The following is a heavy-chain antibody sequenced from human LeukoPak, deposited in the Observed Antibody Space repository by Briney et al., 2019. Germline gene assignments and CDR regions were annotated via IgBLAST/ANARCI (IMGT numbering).Heavy chain of an antibody. CDR1: GYTFTGYY. CDR2: INPNSGGT. V-gene: IGHV1-2*02. D-gene: IGHD5-18*01. Sequence: AAVTVSCMASGYTFTGYYMHWVRQAPGQGREGMGWINPNSGGTNYAQKFQGRATMTRATSISTAYMELSRLSSEATAVYYCASEPAMVKSFDSWGQGILVTVSS. CDR3: ASEPAMVKSFDS. J-gene: IGHJ4*02.